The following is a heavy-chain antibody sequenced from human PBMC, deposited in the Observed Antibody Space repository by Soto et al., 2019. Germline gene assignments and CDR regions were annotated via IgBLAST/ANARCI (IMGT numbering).Heavy chain of an antibody. Sequence: LRLSCAAPGFTFSNAWMSWVRQAPGKGLEWVGRIKSKTDGGTTDYAAPVKGRFTISRDDSKNTLYLQMNSLKTEDTAVYYCTTSVYYYDSSGYDYWGQGTLVTVSS. D-gene: IGHD3-22*01. CDR1: GFTFSNAW. CDR2: IKSKTDGGTT. CDR3: TTSVYYYDSSGYDY. V-gene: IGHV3-15*01. J-gene: IGHJ4*02.